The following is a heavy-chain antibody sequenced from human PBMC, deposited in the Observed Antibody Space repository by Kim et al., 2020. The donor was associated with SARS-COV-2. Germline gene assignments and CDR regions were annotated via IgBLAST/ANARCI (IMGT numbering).Heavy chain of an antibody. Sequence: SETLSLTCTVSGDSINNYYWNWIRQPPGKGLEWIGYFYYSGSSKYNPSLKSRVTISVDTSKNQVSLKLSSVTAADTAVYYCARDRGYNYGFNEFDYWGQGTLVTVSS. CDR1: GDSINNYY. D-gene: IGHD5-18*01. J-gene: IGHJ4*02. CDR3: ARDRGYNYGFNEFDY. CDR2: FYYSGSS. V-gene: IGHV4-59*01.